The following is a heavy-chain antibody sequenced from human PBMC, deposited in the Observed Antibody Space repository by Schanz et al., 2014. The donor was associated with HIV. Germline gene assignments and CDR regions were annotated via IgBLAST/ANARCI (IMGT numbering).Heavy chain of an antibody. CDR1: GGTFNNYA. Sequence: QEQLVQSGAAVRKPGSSVTVSCKTSGGTFNNYALNWVRQAPGQGLEWMGGIIPVFGTANYAQKFQGRVTINADQSTTPVYMYLRSLRSDDTAVYYCARSRYGDHPYYFDLWGQGTPVAVS. D-gene: IGHD2-21*02. V-gene: IGHV1-69*01. CDR2: IIPVFGTA. J-gene: IGHJ4*02. CDR3: ARSRYGDHPYYFDL.